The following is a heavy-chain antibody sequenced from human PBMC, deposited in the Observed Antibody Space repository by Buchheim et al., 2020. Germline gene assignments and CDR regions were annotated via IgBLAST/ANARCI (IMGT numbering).Heavy chain of an antibody. CDR1: GFTFSSYS. J-gene: IGHJ6*02. D-gene: IGHD3-10*01. CDR2: ISSSSSYI. CDR3: ARDQGFSGSYYNVRYYYGMDV. V-gene: IGHV3-21*01. Sequence: EVQLVESGGGLVKPGGSLRLSCAASGFTFSSYSMNWVRQAPGRGLEWVSSISSSSSYIYYAASVKGRFTISRDNANNSLYLQMNSLRDEDTAVYYCARDQGFSGSYYNVRYYYGMDVWGQGTT.